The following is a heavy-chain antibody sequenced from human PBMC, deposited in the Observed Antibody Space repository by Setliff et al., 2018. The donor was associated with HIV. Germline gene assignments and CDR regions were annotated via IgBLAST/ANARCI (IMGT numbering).Heavy chain of an antibody. J-gene: IGHJ4*02. D-gene: IGHD3-3*01. CDR3: ARNLLTIIPTISGY. Sequence: GGSLRLSCAVSGFTFSDYNMNWVRQAPGMGREWVSYISSSGTIMYYSNSVKGRFTVSRDNVKKLMYLQMNGLRAEATAVYYCARNLLTIIPTISGYWGQGTLVTVSS. V-gene: IGHV3-48*01. CDR2: ISSSGTIM. CDR1: GFTFSDYN.